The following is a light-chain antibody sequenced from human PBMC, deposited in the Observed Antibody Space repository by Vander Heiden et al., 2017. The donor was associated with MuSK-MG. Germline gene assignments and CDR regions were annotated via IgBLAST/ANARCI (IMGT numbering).Light chain of an antibody. V-gene: IGKV3D-20*01. CDR2: DAS. CDR3: QQDGSSPIT. CDR1: QSVSSSY. Sequence: EIVLTQSPATLSLSPGERATLSCRASQSVSSSYLAWYQQKPGRAPRLLIYDASSRATGIPDRFSGSGSGTDFTLTISRLQPEDFAVYYCQQDGSSPITFGQGTLLEIK. J-gene: IGKJ5*01.